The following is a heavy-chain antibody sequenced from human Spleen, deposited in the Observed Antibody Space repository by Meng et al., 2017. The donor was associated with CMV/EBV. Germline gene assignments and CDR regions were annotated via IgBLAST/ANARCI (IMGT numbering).Heavy chain of an antibody. V-gene: IGHV1-2*02. Sequence: ASVKVSCKTSGYTFTGYYIHWVRLAPGQGPEWMGWINPYSGGTHSKQKFQGRLTMSRDTSISTAYMELNSLRSDDTAIYFCARDPKTGGYDPWGQGTLVTDSS. J-gene: IGHJ5*02. CDR1: GYTFTGYY. D-gene: IGHD6-25*01. CDR2: INPYSGGT. CDR3: ARDPKTGGYDP.